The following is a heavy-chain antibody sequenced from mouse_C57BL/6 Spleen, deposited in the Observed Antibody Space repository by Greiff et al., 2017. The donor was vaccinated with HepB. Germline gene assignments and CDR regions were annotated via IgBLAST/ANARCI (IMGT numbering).Heavy chain of an antibody. Sequence: EVKLQESGGGLVKPGGSLKLSCAASGFTFSDYGMHWVRQAPEKGPEWVAYISSGSSTIYYADTVKGRFTISRDNAKNTLFLQMTSLRSEDTAMYYCASYYYGSSYYAMDYWGQGTSVTVSS. CDR3: ASYYYGSSYYAMDY. J-gene: IGHJ4*01. CDR2: ISSGSSTI. V-gene: IGHV5-17*01. CDR1: GFTFSDYG. D-gene: IGHD1-1*01.